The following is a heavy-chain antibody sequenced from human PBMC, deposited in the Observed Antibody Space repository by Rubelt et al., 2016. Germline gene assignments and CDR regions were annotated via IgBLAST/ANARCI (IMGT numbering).Heavy chain of an antibody. CDR1: GGSISSSSYY. CDR3: ARGRFLEWLPPDY. V-gene: IGHV4-39*01. CDR2: IYYSGRT. D-gene: IGHD3-3*01. Sequence: QLQLQESGPGLVKLSETLSLTCTVSGGSISSSSYYWGWIRQPPGKGLEWIGSIYYSGRTYYNPSLKSRVTISVDTASNQFSRKRSSVTAADTAVYYCARGRFLEWLPPDYWGQGTLVTVSS. J-gene: IGHJ4*02.